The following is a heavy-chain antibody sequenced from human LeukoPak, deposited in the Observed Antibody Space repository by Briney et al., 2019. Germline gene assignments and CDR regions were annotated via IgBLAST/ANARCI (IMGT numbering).Heavy chain of an antibody. CDR1: GESISGFY. Sequence: SETLCLTCTVSGESISGFYWTWIRQPPGKGLEWIGYIYYSGSTNYNPSLKSGVTISVDTSKNQFSLKLSSVTAADTAVYYCARGVVIAPQTFDYWGQGTLVTVSS. V-gene: IGHV4-59*01. CDR3: ARGVVIAPQTFDY. J-gene: IGHJ4*02. CDR2: IYYSGST. D-gene: IGHD2-21*01.